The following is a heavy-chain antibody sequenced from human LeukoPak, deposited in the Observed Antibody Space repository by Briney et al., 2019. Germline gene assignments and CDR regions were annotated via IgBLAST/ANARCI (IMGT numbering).Heavy chain of an antibody. CDR2: IIPIFGTA. Sequence: ASVKVSCKASGGTFSSYAISWVRQAPGQGLEWMGGIIPIFGTANYAQRFQGRVTITADESTSTAYMELSSLRSEDTAVYYCARDRVTTVTVHYYYYGMDVWGQGTTVTASS. CDR1: GGTFSSYA. J-gene: IGHJ6*02. D-gene: IGHD4-11*01. V-gene: IGHV1-69*13. CDR3: ARDRVTTVTVHYYYYGMDV.